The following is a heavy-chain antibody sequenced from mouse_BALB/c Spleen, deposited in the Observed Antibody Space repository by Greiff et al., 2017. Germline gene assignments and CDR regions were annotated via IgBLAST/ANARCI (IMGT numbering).Heavy chain of an antibody. CDR3: ERLTGTLDY. CDR1: GYTFTSYW. J-gene: IGHJ2*01. V-gene: IGHV1-87*01. Sequence: QVQLQQSGAELARPGASVKLSCKASGYTFTSYWMQWVKQRPGQGLEWIGAIYPGDGDTRYTQKFKGKATLTADKSTSTAYMQLSSLESEDSAVYYCERLTGTLDYGGQGTTLTVTS. CDR2: IYPGDGDT. D-gene: IGHD4-1*01.